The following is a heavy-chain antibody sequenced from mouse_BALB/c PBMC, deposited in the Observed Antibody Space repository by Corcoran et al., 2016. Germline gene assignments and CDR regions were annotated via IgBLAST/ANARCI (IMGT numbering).Heavy chain of an antibody. CDR2: INPYNDGT. J-gene: IGHJ1*01. CDR1: GYTFTSYV. CDR3: ARKGFYWYFDV. Sequence: EVQLQQSGPELVKPGASVKMSCKASGYTFTSYVMHWVKQKPGQGLEWIGYINPYNDGTKYNEKFKGKATLTSDKSSSTAYMELSSLTSEDSAVYYCARKGFYWYFDVWGAGTTVTVSS. V-gene: IGHV1S136*01.